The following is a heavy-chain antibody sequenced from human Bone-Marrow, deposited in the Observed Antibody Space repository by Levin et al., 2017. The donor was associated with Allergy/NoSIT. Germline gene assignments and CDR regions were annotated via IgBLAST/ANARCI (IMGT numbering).Heavy chain of an antibody. D-gene: IGHD3-10*01. J-gene: IGHJ6*02. CDR1: GFTFDDYA. V-gene: IGHV3-9*01. Sequence: SCAASGFTFDDYAMHWVRQAPGKGLEWVSGISWNSTSIGYADSVEGRFTISRDNAKNSLYLLMNSLTAEDTALYYCAKGYYFGSGIYWLYYSYGMDVWGQGTTVTVSS. CDR2: ISWNSTSI. CDR3: AKGYYFGSGIYWLYYSYGMDV.